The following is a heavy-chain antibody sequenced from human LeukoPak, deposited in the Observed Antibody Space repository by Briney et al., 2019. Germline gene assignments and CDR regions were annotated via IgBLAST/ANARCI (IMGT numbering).Heavy chain of an antibody. CDR1: GFTFSNAW. V-gene: IGHV3-15*01. Sequence: GGSLRLSCAASGFTFSNAWMSWVRQAPGKGLEWVGRIKSKTDGGTTDYAAPVKGRFTISRGDSKNTLYLQMNSLKTEDTAVYYCTTDDYGSGSYYSSGGHWGQGTLVTVSS. J-gene: IGHJ1*01. CDR2: IKSKTDGGTT. CDR3: TTDDYGSGSYYSSGGH. D-gene: IGHD3-10*01.